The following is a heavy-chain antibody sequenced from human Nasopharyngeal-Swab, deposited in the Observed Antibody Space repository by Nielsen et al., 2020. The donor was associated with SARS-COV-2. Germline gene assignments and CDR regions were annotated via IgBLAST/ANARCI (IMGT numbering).Heavy chain of an antibody. J-gene: IGHJ4*02. CDR1: GGSFSGYY. CDR2: INHSGST. V-gene: IGHV4-34*01. Sequence: SQTLSLTCAVYGGSFSGYYRSWIRQPPGKGLEWIGEINHSGSTNYNPSLKSRVTISVDTSKNQFSLKLSSVTAADTAVYYCARGLDGVVNPFDYWGQGTLVTVSS. D-gene: IGHD3-3*01. CDR3: ARGLDGVVNPFDY.